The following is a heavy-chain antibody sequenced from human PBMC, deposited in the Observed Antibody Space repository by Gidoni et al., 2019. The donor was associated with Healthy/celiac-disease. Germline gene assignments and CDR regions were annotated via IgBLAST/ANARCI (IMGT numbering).Heavy chain of an antibody. V-gene: IGHV4-31*03. Sequence: QVQLQESGPGLVKPSQTLSLTCTVSGRSLSRGGYYWSWIRQHPGKGLEWIGYIYYSGSTYYNPSLKSRVTISVDTSKNQFSLKLSSVTAADTAVYYCAREPLEGDSSGYYWSNPWGQGTLVTVSS. CDR1: GRSLSRGGYY. CDR3: AREPLEGDSSGYYWSNP. CDR2: IYYSGST. J-gene: IGHJ4*02. D-gene: IGHD3-22*01.